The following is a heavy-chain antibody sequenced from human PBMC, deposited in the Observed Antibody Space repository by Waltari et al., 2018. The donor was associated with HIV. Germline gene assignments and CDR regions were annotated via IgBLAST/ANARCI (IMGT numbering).Heavy chain of an antibody. V-gene: IGHV1-2*02. CDR2: ISPFNRET. CDR1: GYRFTGSY. D-gene: IGHD2-21*01. J-gene: IGHJ4*02. Sequence: QVHLVQSGAEVKEPGASVTVSCKASGYRFTGSYMHWGREAPGQGLEWMGWISPFNRETKYGNQFQGRITLTSDPSINNFYMEVHSLRSDDTALYYWAREDQEIPYHVEGLDYWGPGTLVTVSS. CDR3: AREDQEIPYHVEGLDY.